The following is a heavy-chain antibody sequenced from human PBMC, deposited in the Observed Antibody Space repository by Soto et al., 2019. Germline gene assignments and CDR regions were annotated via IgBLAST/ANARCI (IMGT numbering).Heavy chain of an antibody. CDR1: GYSFTSYW. Sequence: GESLKISCKGSGYSFTSYWIGWVRQMPGKGLEWMGIIYPGDSDTRYSPSFQGQVTISADKSISTAYLQWSRLKASDPALYYYTSWGDTARVLLVDDAFYIWGQGTMVTVS. D-gene: IGHD5-18*01. V-gene: IGHV5-51*01. CDR2: IYPGDSDT. CDR3: TSWGDTARVLLVDDAFYI. J-gene: IGHJ3*02.